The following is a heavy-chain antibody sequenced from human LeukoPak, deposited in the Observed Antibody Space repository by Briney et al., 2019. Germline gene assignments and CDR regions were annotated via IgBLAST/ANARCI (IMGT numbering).Heavy chain of an antibody. V-gene: IGHV4-59*10. CDR2: IYTSGST. CDR1: GGSFSGYY. J-gene: IGHJ4*02. Sequence: PSETLSLTCAVYGGSFSGYYWSWIRQPAGKGLEWIGRIYTSGSTNYNPSLKSRVTMSVDTSKNQFSLKLSSVTAADTAVYYCARAGSSVYGDYPFDYWGQGTLVTVSS. CDR3: ARAGSSVYGDYPFDY. D-gene: IGHD4-17*01.